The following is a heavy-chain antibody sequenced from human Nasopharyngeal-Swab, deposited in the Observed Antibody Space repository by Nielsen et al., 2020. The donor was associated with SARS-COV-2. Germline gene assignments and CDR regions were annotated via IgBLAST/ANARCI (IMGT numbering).Heavy chain of an antibody. D-gene: IGHD3-22*01. CDR1: GFTFSLYA. J-gene: IGHJ4*02. CDR2: INDYEDRL. Sequence: GESLKISCSASGFTFSLYAMHWVRQAPGKGLEYVSTINDYEDRLYYADSVKGRFTISRDNSKNTLYLQMNSLRVEDTAAYYCANIYDSSGYYSPFDDWGQGTLVTVSS. CDR3: ANIYDSSGYYSPFDD. V-gene: IGHV3-64*04.